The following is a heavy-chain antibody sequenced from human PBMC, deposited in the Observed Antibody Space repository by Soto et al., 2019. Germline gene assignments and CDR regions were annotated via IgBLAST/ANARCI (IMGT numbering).Heavy chain of an antibody. CDR2: ISGSGGST. V-gene: IGHV3-23*01. Sequence: EVQLLESGGGLVQPGGSLRLSCEASGFTFSSYAISWVRQAPGKGLEWVSAISGSGGSTYYADSVKGRFTISRDNSKNTLYLQMNSLRDEDTAVYYCASLGRVPALFDYWGQGTMVTVSS. J-gene: IGHJ4*02. CDR1: GFTFSSYA. CDR3: ASLGRVPALFDY. D-gene: IGHD2-2*01.